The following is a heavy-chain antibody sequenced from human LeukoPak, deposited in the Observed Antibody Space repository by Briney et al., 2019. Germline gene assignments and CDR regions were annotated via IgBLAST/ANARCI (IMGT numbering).Heavy chain of an antibody. CDR2: IIPILGIA. V-gene: IGHV1-69*04. CDR1: GGTFSSYA. J-gene: IGHJ4*02. CDR3: ARAWAYDYSNYGFDY. Sequence: GASVKVSRKASGGTFSSYAISWVRQAPGQGLEWMGRIIPILGIANYAQKFQGGVTITADKSTSTAYMELSSLRSEDTAVYYCARAWAYDYSNYGFDYWGQGTLVTVSS. D-gene: IGHD4-4*01.